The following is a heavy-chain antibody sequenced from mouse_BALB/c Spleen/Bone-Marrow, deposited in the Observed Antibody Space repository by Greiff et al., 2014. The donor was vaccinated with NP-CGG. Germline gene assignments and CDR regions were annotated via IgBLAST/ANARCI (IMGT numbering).Heavy chain of an antibody. CDR2: IWSGGNT. CDR3: AGAYYRYAMDY. D-gene: IGHD2-14*01. Sequence: VKLVESGPGLVQPSQSLSITCTVSGFSLTSYGVHWVRQPPGKGLGWLGVIWSGGNTDYNATFISRLSISKDNFKSRVFFKMSSLQADDTAIYYCAGAYYRYAMDYWGQGTSVTVSS. J-gene: IGHJ4*01. V-gene: IGHV2-4*02. CDR1: GFSLTSYG.